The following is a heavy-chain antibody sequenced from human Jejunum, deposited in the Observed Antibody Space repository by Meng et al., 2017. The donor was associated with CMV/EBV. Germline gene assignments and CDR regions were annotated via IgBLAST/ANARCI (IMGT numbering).Heavy chain of an antibody. J-gene: IGHJ4*02. D-gene: IGHD6-13*01. CDR3: ATEPPVSQTSSPIR. CDR2: IKKDGSEK. V-gene: IGHV3-7*01. Sequence: GFTFRRYWMSWVRQAPGKGLEWVANIKKDGSEKHYVDSVKGRFTISRDNAENSLYLQMNSLRAEDTAVYYCATEPPVSQTSSPIRWGQGTLVTVSS. CDR1: GFTFRRYW.